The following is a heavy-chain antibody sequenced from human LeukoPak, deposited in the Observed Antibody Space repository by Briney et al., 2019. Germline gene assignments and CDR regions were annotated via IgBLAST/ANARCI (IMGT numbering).Heavy chain of an antibody. D-gene: IGHD2-15*01. V-gene: IGHV4-61*01. J-gene: IGHJ1*01. Sequence: SETLSLTCTVSGGSISSSSYYWSWIRQPPGKGLEWIGYIYYSGSTNYNPSLKSRVTISVDTSKNQFSLKLSSVTAADTAVYYCARTDSAEYFQHWGQSTLVTVSS. CDR2: IYYSGST. CDR1: GGSISSSSYY. CDR3: ARTDSAEYFQH.